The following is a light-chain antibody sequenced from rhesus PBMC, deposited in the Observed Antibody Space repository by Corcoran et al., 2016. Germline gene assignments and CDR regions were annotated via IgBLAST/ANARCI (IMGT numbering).Light chain of an antibody. CDR3: QQYKDVPYS. CDR1: QGINTW. Sequence: DIQMTQSPSSLSASVGAKVTITCHASQGINTWLVWYQQKPGKAPKPLIYDASSLQSGGPSRFSGSGSGTVFTLPISSLQPEDFAPYYCQQYKDVPYSFGQGTKVEIK. J-gene: IGKJ2*01. CDR2: DAS. V-gene: IGKV1-19*01.